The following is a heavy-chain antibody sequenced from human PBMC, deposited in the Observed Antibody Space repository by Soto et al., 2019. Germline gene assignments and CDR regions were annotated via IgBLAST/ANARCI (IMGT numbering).Heavy chain of an antibody. CDR2: INYSGST. CDR1: VGTISSSSYY. CDR3: ARANYYGSGSYSPSYMDV. Sequence: SETLSLTCTVSVGTISSSSYYWGWNSQPPGKGLEWIGKINYSGSTNYNPSLKSRVTISVDTSKNQFSLKLSSVTAADTAVYYCARANYYGSGSYSPSYMDVWGKGTTVTVSS. V-gene: IGHV4-39*07. D-gene: IGHD3-10*01. J-gene: IGHJ6*03.